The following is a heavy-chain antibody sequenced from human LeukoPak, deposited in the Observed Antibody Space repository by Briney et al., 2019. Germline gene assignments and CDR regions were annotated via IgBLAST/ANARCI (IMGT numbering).Heavy chain of an antibody. CDR3: ARDHRGTVTYFDY. J-gene: IGHJ4*02. Sequence: ASVKVSRKASGYTFTRYGISWVRQAPGQGLEWMGWISSYNGNTNYAQKLQGRVNMTTDTSTSKAYMELASLRSDDTAVYYCARDHRGTVTYFDYWGQGTLVTVSS. V-gene: IGHV1-18*01. D-gene: IGHD4-17*01. CDR1: GYTFTRYG. CDR2: ISSYNGNT.